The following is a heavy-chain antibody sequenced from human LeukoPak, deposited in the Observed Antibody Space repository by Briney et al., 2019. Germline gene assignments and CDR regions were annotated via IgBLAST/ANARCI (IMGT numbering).Heavy chain of an antibody. CDR3: AKDSYYDSSGYYR. Sequence: PGGSLRLSSAASGFTFSSYGMHWVRQAPGKGLEWVAVIWYDGSNKYYADSVKGRFTISRDNSKNTLYLQMNSLRAEDTAVYYCAKDSYYDSSGYYRWGQGTLVTVSS. CDR2: IWYDGSNK. V-gene: IGHV3-33*06. CDR1: GFTFSSYG. D-gene: IGHD3-22*01. J-gene: IGHJ4*02.